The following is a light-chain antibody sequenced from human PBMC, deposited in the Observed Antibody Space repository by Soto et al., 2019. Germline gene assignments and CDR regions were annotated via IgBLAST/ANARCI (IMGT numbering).Light chain of an antibody. CDR3: SSSTTTSALV. CDR2: EVS. V-gene: IGLV2-14*01. CDR1: TSDIGGYDY. Sequence: QSLLTQPASVSGSPGQSITISCTGTTSDIGGYDYVSWYQHHPGRPPKLLIFEVSDRPSGVSNRFSASKSGNTASLTISGLQTEDEADYFCSSSTTTSALVFGTGTKVTVL. J-gene: IGLJ1*01.